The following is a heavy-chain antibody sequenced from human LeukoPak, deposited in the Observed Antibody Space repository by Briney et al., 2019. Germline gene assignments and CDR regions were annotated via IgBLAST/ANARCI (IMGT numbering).Heavy chain of an antibody. CDR3: ARGNYYDSNGYFDY. CDR1: GYSFTSYW. Sequence: GESLNISCKGSGYSFTSYWIAWVRQVPGKALEWMGIIYPGDSDTRYSPSFQGQVTISADKSISTSYLQWSSLNASDTAMYYCARGNYYDSNGYFDYWFQGTLVTVSS. J-gene: IGHJ4*02. D-gene: IGHD3-22*01. V-gene: IGHV5-51*01. CDR2: IYPGDSDT.